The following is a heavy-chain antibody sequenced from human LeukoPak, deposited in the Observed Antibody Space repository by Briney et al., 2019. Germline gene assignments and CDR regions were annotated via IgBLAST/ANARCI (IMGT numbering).Heavy chain of an antibody. CDR1: GFIVSSNY. CDR2: IYSGGST. J-gene: IGHJ2*01. D-gene: IGHD3-22*01. Sequence: GGSLRLSCAASGFIVSSNYMSWVRQAPGKGLEWVSVIYSGGSTYSADSVKGRFTISRDNSKNTLYLQMNSLRDEDTAVYYCARQRPNYDRNGYSYWYFDLWGRGTLVTVSS. V-gene: IGHV3-53*01. CDR3: ARQRPNYDRNGYSYWYFDL.